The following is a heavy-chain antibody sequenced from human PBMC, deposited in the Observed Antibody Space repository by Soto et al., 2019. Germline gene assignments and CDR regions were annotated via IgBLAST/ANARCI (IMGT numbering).Heavy chain of an antibody. Sequence: EVQLVESGGGLVQPGGSLRLCCAASGFTFSNYWMYWVRQAPCNGLEWVSRINSDGSVSSYADSVKGRLTISRDNVKNTLYLQMDSLRAEDTAVYYCARGDCVGGTCYSLAGSFYYYMDVWGKGTTVTVFS. CDR3: ARGDCVGGTCYSLAGSFYYYMDV. J-gene: IGHJ6*03. CDR2: INSDGSVS. CDR1: GFTFSNYW. D-gene: IGHD2-15*01. V-gene: IGHV3-74*02.